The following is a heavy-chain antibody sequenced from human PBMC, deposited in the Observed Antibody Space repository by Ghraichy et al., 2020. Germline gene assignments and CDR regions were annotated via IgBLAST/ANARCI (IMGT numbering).Heavy chain of an antibody. CDR1: GFTFRTYA. CDR3: AKFARDWPNEYLQH. CDR2: ITDNGGTT. Sequence: GGSLRLSCAASGFTFRTYAMSWVRQAPGKGLEWVSAITDNGGTTYDADSVKGRFTISRDNSKNTLFLQMNSLRAEDTAVYYCAKFARDWPNEYLQHWGQGSRVTVAS. V-gene: IGHV3-23*01. J-gene: IGHJ1*01. D-gene: IGHD3/OR15-3a*01.